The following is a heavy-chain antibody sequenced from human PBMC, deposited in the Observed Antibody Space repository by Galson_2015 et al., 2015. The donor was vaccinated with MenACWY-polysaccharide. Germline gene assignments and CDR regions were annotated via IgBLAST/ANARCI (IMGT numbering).Heavy chain of an antibody. CDR1: GFNFSIYV. J-gene: IGHJ3*01. CDR2: ISSGSDTT. CDR3: AREGSRIVFHAFGV. D-gene: IGHD3-10*02. V-gene: IGHV3-23*01. Sequence: SLRLSCAASGFNFSIYVMTWVRQAPGKGLEWVSAISSGSDTTYYTDSVKGRFTISRDNSKDTVHLQMDSLRAEDTALYYCAREGSRIVFHAFGVWGQGTMVIVSS.